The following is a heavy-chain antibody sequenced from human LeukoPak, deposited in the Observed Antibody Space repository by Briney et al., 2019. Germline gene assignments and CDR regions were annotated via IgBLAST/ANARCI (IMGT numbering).Heavy chain of an antibody. CDR2: IYTSGST. CDR1: GGSISSSSYY. J-gene: IGHJ5*02. Sequence: PSETLSLTCTVSGGSISSSSYYWGWIRQPPGKGLVWIGRIYTSGSTNYNPSLKSRVTISVDTSKNQFSLKLSSVTAADTAVYYCARTYYYDSRGDLKFDPWGQGTLVTVSS. CDR3: ARTYYYDSRGDLKFDP. D-gene: IGHD3-22*01. V-gene: IGHV4-61*02.